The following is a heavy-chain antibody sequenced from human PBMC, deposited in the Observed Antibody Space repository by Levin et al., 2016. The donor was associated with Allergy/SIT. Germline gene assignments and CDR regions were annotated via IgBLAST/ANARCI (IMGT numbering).Heavy chain of an antibody. V-gene: IGHV3-74*01. Sequence: GESLKISCAASGFTFSTYWMHWVRQPPGKGLVWVSRISGDGSTTIYEDSVKGRFTISRDNAKNTLYLQLNSLRAEDTAVYYCARDHLSAGQQLDFWGQGTLVTVSS. D-gene: IGHD6-13*01. CDR1: GFTFSTYW. CDR2: ISGDGSTT. CDR3: ARDHLSAGQQLDF. J-gene: IGHJ4*02.